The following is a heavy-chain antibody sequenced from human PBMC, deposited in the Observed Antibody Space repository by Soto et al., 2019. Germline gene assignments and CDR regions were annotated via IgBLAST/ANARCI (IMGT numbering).Heavy chain of an antibody. Sequence: GGSLRLSXAASGFTFSNAWMSWVRQAPGKGLEWVGRIKSKTDGGTTDYAAPVKGRFTISRDDSKNTLYLQMNSLKTEDTAVYYCFTDVNYYYSSGYHYHDYWGQGTLVTVSS. CDR1: GFTFSNAW. V-gene: IGHV3-15*01. D-gene: IGHD3-22*01. CDR2: IKSKTDGGTT. CDR3: FTDVNYYYSSGYHYHDY. J-gene: IGHJ4*02.